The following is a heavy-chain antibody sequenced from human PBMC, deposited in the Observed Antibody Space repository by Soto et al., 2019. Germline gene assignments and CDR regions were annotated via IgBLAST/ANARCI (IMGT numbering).Heavy chain of an antibody. J-gene: IGHJ4*02. CDR2: IIPMFAAS. D-gene: IGHD2-15*01. CDR1: GGSFSDFA. V-gene: IGHV1-69*01. CDR3: ARGGIVAVPAALSSYHDYTNYRFDS. Sequence: QVQLAQSGAEVRKPGSSVKVSCGASGGSFSDFAFSWVRQAPGQGLEWMGGIIPMFAASKYAQRFQDRVTITADESTNTVSLALSSLTSDETATYYCARGGIVAVPAALSSYHDYTNYRFDSWGQGTLVTVSS.